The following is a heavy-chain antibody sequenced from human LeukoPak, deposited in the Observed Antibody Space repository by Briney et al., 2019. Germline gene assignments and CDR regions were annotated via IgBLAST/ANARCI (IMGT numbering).Heavy chain of an antibody. J-gene: IGHJ3*02. Sequence: GGSLRLSCAASGFTLDDYGMSWVRQAPGKGLEWVSGINWNGGSTGYADSVKGRFTISRDNAKNSLYLQMNSLRAEDTALYYCARTAYDILTGQPDAFDIWGQGTMVTVSS. CDR2: INWNGGST. CDR3: ARTAYDILTGQPDAFDI. D-gene: IGHD3-9*01. V-gene: IGHV3-20*04. CDR1: GFTLDDYG.